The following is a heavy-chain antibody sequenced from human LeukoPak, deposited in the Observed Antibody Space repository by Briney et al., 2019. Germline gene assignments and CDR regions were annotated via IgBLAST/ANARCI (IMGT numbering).Heavy chain of an antibody. CDR1: GFTFSSYA. D-gene: IGHD3-22*01. V-gene: IGHV3-23*01. J-gene: IGHJ4*02. CDR2: ISGSGGST. CDR3: AKPHYYDSSGYPPEAY. Sequence: PGGSLRLSCAASGFTFSSYAMSWVRQAPGKGLEWVSAISGSGGSTYYADSVKGRFTISRDNSKNTLYLRMNSLRAEDTAVYYCAKPHYYDSSGYPPEAYWGQGTLVTVSS.